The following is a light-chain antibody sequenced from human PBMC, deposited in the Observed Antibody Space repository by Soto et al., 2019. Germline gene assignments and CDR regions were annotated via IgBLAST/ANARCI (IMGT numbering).Light chain of an antibody. CDR1: QSVSSY. Sequence: EIVLTQSPATLSLSPGDRATLSCRASQSVSSYLAWYQQKPGQAPRLLIYDASNRAPGIPARFSGSGSGTDFTLTITLLEPEDFAVYYCQQRSNWPSTFGGGTKVEIK. CDR2: DAS. J-gene: IGKJ4*01. V-gene: IGKV3-11*01. CDR3: QQRSNWPST.